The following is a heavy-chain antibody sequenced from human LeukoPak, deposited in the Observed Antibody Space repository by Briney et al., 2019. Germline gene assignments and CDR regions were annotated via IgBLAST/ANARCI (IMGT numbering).Heavy chain of an antibody. CDR1: GFTFSSYA. CDR2: ISYDGSVK. J-gene: IGHJ1*01. Sequence: GGSLRLSCAASGFTFSSYAMHWVRQAPGKGLEWVAVISYDGSVKFSADSVTGRFTISRDNSKNTLYVQMNSLRAEDTAVYYCARDFGRPTTSGPLYWGQGTLVTVSS. D-gene: IGHD1-1*01. V-gene: IGHV3-30*04. CDR3: ARDFGRPTTSGPLY.